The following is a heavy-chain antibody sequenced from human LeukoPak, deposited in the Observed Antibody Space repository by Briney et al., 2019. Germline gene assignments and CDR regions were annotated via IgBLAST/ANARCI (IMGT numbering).Heavy chain of an antibody. CDR3: ARRTLRFRSGYYPSHFDY. CDR2: IYYSGST. D-gene: IGHD3-3*01. Sequence: SETLSLTCTVSGGSISSSSYYWGWIRQPPGKGLEWIGSIYYSGSTYYNPSLKSRVTISVDTPKNQFSLKLSSVTAADTAVYYCARRTLRFRSGYYPSHFDYWGQGTLVTVSS. V-gene: IGHV4-39*01. J-gene: IGHJ4*02. CDR1: GGSISSSSYY.